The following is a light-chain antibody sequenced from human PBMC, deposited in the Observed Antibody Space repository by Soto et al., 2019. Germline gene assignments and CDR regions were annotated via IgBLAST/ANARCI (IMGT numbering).Light chain of an antibody. CDR2: EGI. CDR3: CSYVGSNTYV. Sequence: QSALTQPASVSGSPGQSITISCTGTSSTVGGFNVVSWYQQHPGKAPKVIIYEGIKRPSGVSNRFSGSNSGSTASLTISGLQAEDEADYDCCSYVGSNTYVFGTGTKLTVL. CDR1: SSTVGGFNV. V-gene: IGLV2-23*01. J-gene: IGLJ1*01.